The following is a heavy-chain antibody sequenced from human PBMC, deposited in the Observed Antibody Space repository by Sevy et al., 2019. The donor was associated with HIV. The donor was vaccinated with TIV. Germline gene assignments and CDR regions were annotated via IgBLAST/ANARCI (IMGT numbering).Heavy chain of an antibody. CDR1: GFTFSSYG. CDR3: AKVRWELINALEDTLVYY. V-gene: IGHV3-30*18. Sequence: GGSLRLSCAASGFTFSSYGMHWVRQAPGKGLEWVAVISYDGSNKYYADSVKGRFTISRDNSKNTLNLQMNSLRAEDTAVYYCAKVRWELINALEDTLVYYWVQGTLVTVSS. J-gene: IGHJ4*02. CDR2: ISYDGSNK. D-gene: IGHD1-26*01.